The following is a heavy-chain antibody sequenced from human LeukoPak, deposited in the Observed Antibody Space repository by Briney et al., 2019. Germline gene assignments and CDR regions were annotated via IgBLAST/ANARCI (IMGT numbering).Heavy chain of an antibody. CDR1: NVSISSGSHY. Sequence: PSETLSLTCTVSNVSISSGSHYWNWIRQPAGKGLEWIGRIYAGGRSNYNPSLRSRVSISVDTSKNQFSLRLSSVTATDTGVYYCASDHSGWLGLGYWGQGTLVSVSS. CDR3: ASDHSGWLGLGY. D-gene: IGHD6-19*01. J-gene: IGHJ4*02. CDR2: IYAGGRS. V-gene: IGHV4-61*02.